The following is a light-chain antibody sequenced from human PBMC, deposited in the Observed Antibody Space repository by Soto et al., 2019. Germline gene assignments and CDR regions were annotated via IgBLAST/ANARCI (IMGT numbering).Light chain of an antibody. CDR1: QSISSH. J-gene: IGKJ1*01. CDR3: QQSYRSPWT. CDR2: TAS. V-gene: IGKV1-39*01. Sequence: DIRMTQSPSSLSASVGDTVTITCRASQSISSHLNWYQQKPGKAPNLLMYTASNLQSGVPSRFSGSGSGTDFTLTISSLQPEDFATYYCQQSYRSPWTFGQGTKVDIK.